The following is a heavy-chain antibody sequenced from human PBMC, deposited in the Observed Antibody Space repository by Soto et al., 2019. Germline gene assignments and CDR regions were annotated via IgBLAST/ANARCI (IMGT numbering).Heavy chain of an antibody. Sequence: QITLKESGPTLVKPTQTLTLTCTFSGFSLSTSGVGVGWIRQPPGKALEWLALIYWDDDKRYSPSLKSRLTINKNTSNNQFVLTITNMDPVDTDTHYSADRAGVPVAIVPSYYFDYWGQGTLVTVCS. V-gene: IGHV2-5*02. CDR3: ADRAGVPVAIVPSYYFDY. D-gene: IGHD2-2*02. J-gene: IGHJ4*02. CDR1: GFSLSTSGVG. CDR2: IYWDDDK.